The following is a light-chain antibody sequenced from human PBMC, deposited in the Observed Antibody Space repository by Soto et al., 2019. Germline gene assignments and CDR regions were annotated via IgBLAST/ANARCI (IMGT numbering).Light chain of an antibody. CDR2: EVA. V-gene: IGLV2-14*01. J-gene: IGLJ1*01. CDR1: SSDVGGYDY. Sequence: QSALTQPASVSGSPGQSITISCTGSSSDVGGYDYVSWYQHQPGKAPKLMIYEVASRPSGVSNRFSGSKSGNTASLTIAGLQADDDADYYCVSYTTSASYVFGTGTKLTVL. CDR3: VSYTTSASYV.